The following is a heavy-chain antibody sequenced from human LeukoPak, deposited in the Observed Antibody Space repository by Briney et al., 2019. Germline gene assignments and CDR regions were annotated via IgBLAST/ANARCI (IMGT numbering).Heavy chain of an antibody. D-gene: IGHD5-24*01. CDR2: VSSSSSYI. CDR3: ARAAGEMATIRY. V-gene: IGHV3-21*01. Sequence: RPGGSLRLSSAASGFTFSSYAMNWVRQAPGKGLEWVSSVSSSSSYIYYADSVKGRFTISRDNAKNSLYLQMNSLRAEDTAVYYCARAAGEMATIRYWGQGTLVTVSS. J-gene: IGHJ4*02. CDR1: GFTFSSYA.